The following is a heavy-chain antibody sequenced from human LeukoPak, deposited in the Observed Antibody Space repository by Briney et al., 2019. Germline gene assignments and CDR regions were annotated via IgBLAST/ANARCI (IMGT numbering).Heavy chain of an antibody. CDR2: IYHSGNT. D-gene: IGHD3-10*01. CDR3: ARHSYGSGSYFAY. V-gene: IGHV4-39*01. J-gene: IGHJ4*02. Sequence: KPSETLSLTCSVSGGSISGSNYYWGWIRQPPGKGLEWIGSIYHSGNTYYNSSLKSRVTMSVDTSKNQFSLKLTAVTAADTAVYYCARHSYGSGSYFAYWGQGTLVTVSS. CDR1: GGSISGSNYY.